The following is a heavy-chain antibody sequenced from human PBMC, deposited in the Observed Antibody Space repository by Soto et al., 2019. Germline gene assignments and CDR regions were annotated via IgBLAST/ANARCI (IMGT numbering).Heavy chain of an antibody. J-gene: IGHJ4*02. D-gene: IGHD3-9*01. CDR1: GVTFSSYA. V-gene: IGHV1-69*13. Sequence: SVKVSCKASGVTFSSYAISWVRQAPGQGLEWMGGIIPIFGTANYAQKFQGRVTITADESTSTAYMELSSLRSEDTAVYYCASPPSRSDILTGYLDYWGQGTLVTVSS. CDR2: IIPIFGTA. CDR3: ASPPSRSDILTGYLDY.